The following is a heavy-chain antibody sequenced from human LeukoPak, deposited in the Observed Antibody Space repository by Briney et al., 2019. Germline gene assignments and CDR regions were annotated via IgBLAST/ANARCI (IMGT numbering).Heavy chain of an antibody. D-gene: IGHD3-9*01. V-gene: IGHV3-23*01. Sequence: GGSLRLSCAASGFTFSSSAMSWVRQAPGKGLEWVSAISDSGTNTYYANSVKGRFTISRDNAKNTLYLQMNSLRAEDTAVYYCARGKAGRYFDWVSPTPTTTYGMDVWGQGTTVTVSS. CDR2: ISDSGTNT. CDR3: ARGKAGRYFDWVSPTPTTTYGMDV. CDR1: GFTFSSSA. J-gene: IGHJ6*02.